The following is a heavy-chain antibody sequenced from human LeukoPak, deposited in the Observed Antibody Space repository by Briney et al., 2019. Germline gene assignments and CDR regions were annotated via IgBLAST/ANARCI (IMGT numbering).Heavy chain of an antibody. J-gene: IGHJ2*01. Sequence: SETLSLTCAVYGGSFSGYYWSWIRQTPGKGLEWIGEINHSGSTNYNPSLKSRVTISVDTSKNQFSLKLSSVTAADTAVYYCARDRYEDWYFDLWGRGALVTVSS. CDR3: ARDRYEDWYFDL. D-gene: IGHD1-14*01. V-gene: IGHV4-34*01. CDR1: GGSFSGYY. CDR2: INHSGST.